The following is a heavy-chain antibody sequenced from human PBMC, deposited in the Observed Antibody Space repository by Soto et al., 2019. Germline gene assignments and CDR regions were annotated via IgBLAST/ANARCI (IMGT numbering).Heavy chain of an antibody. CDR2: IYYSGIT. Sequence: SETLSLTCTVSGGSISSGDYYWSWIRQPPGKGLEWIGYIYYSGITYYNPSLKSRVTISVDTSKNQFSLKLSSVTAADTAVYYCARDYYDSSGYYLRDNWFDPWGQGTLVTVSS. J-gene: IGHJ5*02. D-gene: IGHD3-22*01. V-gene: IGHV4-30-4*01. CDR3: ARDYYDSSGYYLRDNWFDP. CDR1: GGSISSGDYY.